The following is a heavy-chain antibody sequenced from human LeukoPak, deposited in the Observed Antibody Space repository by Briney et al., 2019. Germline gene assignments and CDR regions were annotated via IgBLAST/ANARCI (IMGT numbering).Heavy chain of an antibody. V-gene: IGHV3-7*01. CDR1: GLILRSYW. J-gene: IGHJ4*02. CDR2: IKQDGSEK. D-gene: IGHD7-27*01. Sequence: GGSLRLSCEASGLILRSYWMSWVRQVPGKGLEWVANIKQDGSEKYNVDSVKGRFIISRDNAKNSLYLQMNSLRVEDTAVYYCARPDPGAFDYWGRGTLVTVSS. CDR3: ARPDPGAFDY.